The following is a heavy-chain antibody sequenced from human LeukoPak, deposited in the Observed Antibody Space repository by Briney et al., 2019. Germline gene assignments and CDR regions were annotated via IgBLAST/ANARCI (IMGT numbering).Heavy chain of an antibody. V-gene: IGHV3-7*03. CDR2: IKQDGSEK. CDR1: GFTFSSYW. CDR3: AKVKDFWSGYQGIWGYHFDY. J-gene: IGHJ4*02. Sequence: GGSLRLSCAASGFTFSSYWMSWVRQAPGKGLEWVANIKQDGSEKYYVDSVKGRFTISRDNAKNSLYLQMNSLRAEDTAVYYCAKVKDFWSGYQGIWGYHFDYWGQGTLVTVSS. D-gene: IGHD3-3*01.